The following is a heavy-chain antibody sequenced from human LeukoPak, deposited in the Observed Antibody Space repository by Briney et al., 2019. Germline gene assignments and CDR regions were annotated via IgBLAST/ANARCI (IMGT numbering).Heavy chain of an antibody. J-gene: IGHJ4*02. D-gene: IGHD1-26*01. CDR3: ARQGSGNYLSPVNY. CDR2: IYYSGST. Sequence: SQTLSLTCTVSGGSISSTGYYWSWIRQHPGKGLEWIGYIYYSGSTNYNPSLKSRVSISVDTSKNQFSLKLSSVTAADTAVYYCARQGSGNYLSPVNYWGQGTLVTVSS. CDR1: GGSISSTGYY. V-gene: IGHV4-31*03.